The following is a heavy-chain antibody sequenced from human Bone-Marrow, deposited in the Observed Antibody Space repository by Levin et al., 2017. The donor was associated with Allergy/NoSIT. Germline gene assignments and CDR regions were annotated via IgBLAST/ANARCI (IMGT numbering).Heavy chain of an antibody. CDR2: IYYSGTT. CDR1: GGSMSSRSYF. V-gene: IGHV4-39*02. Sequence: SETLSLTCTVSGGSMSSRSYFWAWVRQPPGTGLEWIGMIYYSGTTYYNPSLKSRVTLSVDTSKNHFSLQLSSVTAADTAMYFCARLRRTNYWYFDLWGRGTLVTVSS. J-gene: IGHJ2*01. D-gene: IGHD2-8*01. CDR3: ARLRRTNYWYFDL.